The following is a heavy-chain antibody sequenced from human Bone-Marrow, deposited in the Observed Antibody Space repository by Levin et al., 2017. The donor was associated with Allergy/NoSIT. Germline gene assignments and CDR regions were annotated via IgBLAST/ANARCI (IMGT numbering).Heavy chain of an antibody. V-gene: IGHV3-30*04. CDR1: GFTFSSYA. Sequence: GESLKISCAASGFTFSSYAMYWVRQAPGKGLEWVAVISYDGINKNYAGSVKGQFTISRDNSKNTLYLQMNSLRAEDTAVYYCASDTLDPNYWYFDLWGRGTLVTVSS. CDR3: ASDTLDPNYWYFDL. CDR2: ISYDGINK. J-gene: IGHJ2*01.